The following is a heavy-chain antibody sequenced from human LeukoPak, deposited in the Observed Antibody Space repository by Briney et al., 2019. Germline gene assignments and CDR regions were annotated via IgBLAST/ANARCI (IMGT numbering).Heavy chain of an antibody. CDR3: ASPNSGWYGYFQH. D-gene: IGHD6-19*01. CDR1: GGSISSCNHY. Sequence: SETLSLTCTVSGGSISSCNHYWVWIRPPPGKGLEWIGNIYYSENIYYNPSLKSRVNISVDPSKTHFSLKLSSVTAADTALYYCASPNSGWYGYFQHWGQGTLVTVSS. V-gene: IGHV4-39*01. CDR2: IYYSENI. J-gene: IGHJ1*01.